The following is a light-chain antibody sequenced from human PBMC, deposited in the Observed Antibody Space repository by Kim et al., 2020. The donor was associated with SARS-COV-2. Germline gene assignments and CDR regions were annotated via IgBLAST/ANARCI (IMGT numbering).Light chain of an antibody. CDR1: QSVRSN. CDR3: QQYNNWPLT. J-gene: IGKJ4*01. Sequence: GTPGERATLACRASQSVRSNLAWYQQKPGQAPRLVIYGASTRATGIPARFSGSGSGTEFTLTISSLQSEDFAVYYCQQYNNWPLTFGGGTKVDIK. CDR2: GAS. V-gene: IGKV3-15*01.